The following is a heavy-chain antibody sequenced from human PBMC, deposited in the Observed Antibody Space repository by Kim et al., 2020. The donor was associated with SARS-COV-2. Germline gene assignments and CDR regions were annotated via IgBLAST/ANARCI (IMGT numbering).Heavy chain of an antibody. J-gene: IGHJ4*02. Sequence: SETLSLTCNVSGASIVKGGYSWTWIRQHPGKGLEWLGHIFYGGTTHFNSSLQSRMTVSLDTSKNQFSLELRSVTAADTAIYFCARGSSWNGVYFWGQGTL. CDR3: ARGSSWNGVYF. CDR2: IFYGGTT. V-gene: IGHV4-31*03. D-gene: IGHD6-13*01. CDR1: GASIVKGGYS.